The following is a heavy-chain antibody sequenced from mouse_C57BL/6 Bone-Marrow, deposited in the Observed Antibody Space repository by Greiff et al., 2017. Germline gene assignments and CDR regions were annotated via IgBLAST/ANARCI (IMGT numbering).Heavy chain of an antibody. Sequence: EVHLVESGGGLVKPGGSLKLSCAASGFTFSSYAMSWVRQTPEKRLEWVATISDGGSYTYYPDNVKGRFTFSKDNAKINLDLQMIHLKSEDTAMYYSTSASADGYDYWGQGTTLTVSS. CDR3: TSASADGYDY. V-gene: IGHV5-4*01. CDR2: ISDGGSYT. CDR1: GFTFSSYA. D-gene: IGHD2-3*01. J-gene: IGHJ2*01.